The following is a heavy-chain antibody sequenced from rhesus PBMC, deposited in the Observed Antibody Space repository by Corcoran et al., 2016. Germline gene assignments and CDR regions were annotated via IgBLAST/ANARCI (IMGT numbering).Heavy chain of an antibody. CDR1: GVSIRDYW. D-gene: IGHD6-19*01. J-gene: IGHJ4*01. CDR2: FNGKSGST. V-gene: IGHV4-80*01. Sequence: QVQLLESGPGLVKPSETLSPTCAVSGVSIRDYWWTWIRQPPGKGLEYIGEFNGKSGSTSYNPSLKSRVTFSKDVSKNQFSLKLNSVTAADTAVYYCTKDHAYWGQGVLVTVSS. CDR3: TKDHAY.